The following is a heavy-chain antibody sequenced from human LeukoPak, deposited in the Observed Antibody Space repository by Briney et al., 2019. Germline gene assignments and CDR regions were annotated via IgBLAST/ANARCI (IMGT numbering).Heavy chain of an antibody. J-gene: IGHJ4*02. Sequence: GGSLRLSCAASGFTFSSYSMNWVRQAPGKGLEWVSSIRSSSSYIYYADSVKGRFTISRDNAKNSLYLQMNSLRDEDTAVYYCARDLETMVRGIITQWGQGTLVTVSS. CDR1: GFTFSSYS. CDR3: ARDLETMVRGIITQ. CDR2: IRSSSSYI. D-gene: IGHD3-10*01. V-gene: IGHV3-21*01.